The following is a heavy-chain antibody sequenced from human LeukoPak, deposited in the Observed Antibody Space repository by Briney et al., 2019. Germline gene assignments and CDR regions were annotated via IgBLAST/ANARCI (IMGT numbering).Heavy chain of an antibody. V-gene: IGHV3-73*01. D-gene: IGHD3-10*01. CDR1: GFTFSGSA. J-gene: IGHJ5*02. CDR2: IRSKANSYAT. Sequence: GGSLRLSCAASGFTFSGSAMHWVRQASGKGLEWVGRIRSKANSYATAYAASVKGRFTISRDDSKNTAYLQMNSLKTEDTAVYYCTRSGGTNWFDPWGQGTLVTVSS. CDR3: TRSGGTNWFDP.